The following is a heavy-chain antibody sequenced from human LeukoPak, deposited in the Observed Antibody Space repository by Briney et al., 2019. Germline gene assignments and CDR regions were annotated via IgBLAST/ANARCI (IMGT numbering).Heavy chain of an antibody. J-gene: IGHJ6*02. CDR3: AKIMTQDQHYWYGMDV. D-gene: IGHD2-15*01. CDR2: IGTAYDT. Sequence: PGGSLRLSCAASGFDFSRSDMHWVRQVTGKGLEWVSGIGTAYDTFYPDSVKGRFTISRDNSKNTLYLQMNSLRAEDSAIYYCAKIMTQDQHYWYGMDVWGQGTTVTVSS. V-gene: IGHV3-13*01. CDR1: GFDFSRSD.